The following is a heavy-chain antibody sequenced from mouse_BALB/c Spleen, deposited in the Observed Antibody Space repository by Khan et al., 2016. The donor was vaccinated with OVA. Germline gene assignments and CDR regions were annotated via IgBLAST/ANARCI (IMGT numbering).Heavy chain of an antibody. D-gene: IGHD2-14*01. CDR3: ARAYYRYDGYYAMDY. V-gene: IGHV2-6-4*01. Sequence: QVRLQQSGPGLVAPSQSLSITCTVSGFSLSRYNIHWVRQPPGKGLEWLGMIWGGGVTNYNSTLKSRLSISKDNSKRQVFLKMNSLQADDTAMYYCARAYYRYDGYYAMDYWGQRTSVTVSS. J-gene: IGHJ4*01. CDR1: GFSLSRYN. CDR2: IWGGGVT.